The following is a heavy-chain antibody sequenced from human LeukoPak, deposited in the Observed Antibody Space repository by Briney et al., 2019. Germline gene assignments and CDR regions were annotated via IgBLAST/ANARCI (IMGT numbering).Heavy chain of an antibody. CDR1: GFTFSSYE. CDR3: AKSQYGDYAVVDY. J-gene: IGHJ4*02. V-gene: IGHV3-48*03. Sequence: GGSLRLSCAASGFTFSSYEMNWVRQAPGKGLEWVSYISSSGSTIYYADSVKGRFTISRDNAKNSLCLQMNSLRAEDTAVYYCAKSQYGDYAVVDYWGQGTLVTVSS. CDR2: ISSSGSTI. D-gene: IGHD4-17*01.